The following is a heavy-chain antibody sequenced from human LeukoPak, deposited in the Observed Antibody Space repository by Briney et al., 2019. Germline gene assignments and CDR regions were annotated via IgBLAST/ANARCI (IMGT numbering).Heavy chain of an antibody. Sequence: SETLSLTCTVSGDSIRSSYWSWIRQPPGKGLEWIGYIYYSGSTNYNPSLKSRVTISVDTSKNQFSLRLSSVTAADTAIYYCARVTPLYDHYYFDWWGQGTLATVSS. CDR2: IYYSGST. V-gene: IGHV4-59*01. J-gene: IGHJ4*02. CDR3: ARVTPLYDHYYFDW. CDR1: GDSIRSSY. D-gene: IGHD3-22*01.